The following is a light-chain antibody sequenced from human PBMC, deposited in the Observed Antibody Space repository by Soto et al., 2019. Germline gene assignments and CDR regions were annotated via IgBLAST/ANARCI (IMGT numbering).Light chain of an antibody. CDR2: TAS. V-gene: IGKV1-5*03. Sequence: DIQMTQSPSTLSASVGDRVTITCRASQSISYWLAWYQQKPGKAPQLLIYTASSLESGVPSRFSGSGSGTEFTLTISSLQPDDFATYYCQQYNTYSGLTFGGGTKVEIK. CDR1: QSISYW. J-gene: IGKJ4*01. CDR3: QQYNTYSGLT.